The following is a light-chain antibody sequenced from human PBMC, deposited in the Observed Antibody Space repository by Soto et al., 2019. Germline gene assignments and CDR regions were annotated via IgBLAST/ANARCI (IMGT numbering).Light chain of an antibody. Sequence: IQMTQSPSTLSASVGDRVAITCRASQSISSWLAWYQQKPGKAPKLLIYAASTLQSGVPSRFSGSGSGTEFTLTISRLQPEDFATYYCQQLNSYPITFGQGTRLEI. CDR2: AAS. CDR3: QQLNSYPIT. CDR1: QSISSW. J-gene: IGKJ5*01. V-gene: IGKV1-5*01.